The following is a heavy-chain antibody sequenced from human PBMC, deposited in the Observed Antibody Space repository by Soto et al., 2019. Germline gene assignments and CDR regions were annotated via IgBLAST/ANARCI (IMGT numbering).Heavy chain of an antibody. Sequence: EVQLLESGGGLVQPGGSLRLSCAASGFTFSSYAMRWVRQAPGKGLEWVSAVSGSGGSTYYADSVKGLFTISRDNSKNTLYLQMNSLSAEATAVYYCARRGPGTYFDYWGQGTLVTVSS. V-gene: IGHV3-23*01. J-gene: IGHJ4*02. D-gene: IGHD6-13*01. CDR1: GFTFSSYA. CDR3: ARRGPGTYFDY. CDR2: VSGSGGST.